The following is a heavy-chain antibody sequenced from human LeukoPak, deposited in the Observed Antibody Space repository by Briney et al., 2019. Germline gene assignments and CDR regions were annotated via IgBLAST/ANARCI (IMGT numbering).Heavy chain of an antibody. J-gene: IGHJ4*02. CDR1: GYSFTSSG. D-gene: IGHD3-10*01. CDR3: ARDGITMVRGVIPRFDY. CDR2: ICAYKGNK. Sequence: GASVRVSCKASGYSFTSSGVRWVRQAPGKGLEWMGWICAYKGNKNYAENVQGRFTISTDTSTSTAFIQMNSLRSEDTAVYYCARDGITMVRGVIPRFDYWGQGTLVTVSS. V-gene: IGHV1-18*01.